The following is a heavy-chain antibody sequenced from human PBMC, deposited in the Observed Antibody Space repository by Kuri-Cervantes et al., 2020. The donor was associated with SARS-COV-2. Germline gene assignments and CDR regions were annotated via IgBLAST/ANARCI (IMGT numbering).Heavy chain of an antibody. CDR3: ARAFYYSSGSYYPNDAFDI. J-gene: IGHJ3*02. V-gene: IGHV3-7*03. D-gene: IGHD3-10*01. Sequence: GESLKISCAASGFTFSSYSMNWVRQAPGKGLEWVANIKQDGSEKYYVDSVKGRFTISRDNAKNSLYLQMNSLKTEDTAVYYCARAFYYSSGSYYPNDAFDIWGQGTMVTVSS. CDR2: IKQDGSEK. CDR1: GFTFSSYS.